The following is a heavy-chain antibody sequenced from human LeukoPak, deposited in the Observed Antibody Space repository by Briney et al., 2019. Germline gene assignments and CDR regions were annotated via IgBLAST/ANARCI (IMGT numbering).Heavy chain of an antibody. CDR3: ARGRGYYDYVWGSYRPFDC. D-gene: IGHD3-16*02. V-gene: IGHV4-34*01. CDR1: GGSFSGYY. Sequence: SETLSLTCAVYGGSFSGYYWSWIRQPPGKGLEWIGEINHSGSTNYNPSLKSRVTISVDTSKNQFSLKLSSVTAADTAVYYCARGRGYYDYVWGSYRPFDCWGQGTLVTVSS. CDR2: INHSGST. J-gene: IGHJ4*02.